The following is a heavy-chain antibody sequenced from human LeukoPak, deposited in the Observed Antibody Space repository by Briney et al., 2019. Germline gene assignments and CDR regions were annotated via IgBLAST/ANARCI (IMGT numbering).Heavy chain of an antibody. D-gene: IGHD3-3*01. J-gene: IGHJ3*02. CDR1: GFTFSGYA. CDR3: ARPKGSDFWSGYAFDI. Sequence: GGSLRLSCAASGFTFSGYAMHWVGQAPGKGLESVSAISSNGGNTFYANSMKGRFTISRDNSKNTLYLQMGSLGPEDMAVYYCARPKGSDFWSGYAFDIWGQGTMVTVSS. CDR2: ISSNGGNT. V-gene: IGHV3-64*01.